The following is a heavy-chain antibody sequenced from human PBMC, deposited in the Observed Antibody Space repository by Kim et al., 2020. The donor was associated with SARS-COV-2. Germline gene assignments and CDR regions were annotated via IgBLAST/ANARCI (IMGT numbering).Heavy chain of an antibody. CDR1: GFTFSSYS. CDR2: ISSSSSTI. Sequence: GGSLRLSCAASGFTFSSYSMNWVRQAPGKGLEWVSYISSSSSTIYYADSVKGRFTISRDNAKNSLYLQMNSLRAEDTAVYYCAREIVATGLLYYYYYYGMDVWGQGTTVTVSS. CDR3: AREIVATGLLYYYYYYGMDV. D-gene: IGHD5-12*01. V-gene: IGHV3-48*04. J-gene: IGHJ6*02.